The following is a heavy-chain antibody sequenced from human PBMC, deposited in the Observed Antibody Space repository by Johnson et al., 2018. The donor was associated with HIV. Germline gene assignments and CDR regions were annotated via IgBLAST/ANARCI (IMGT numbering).Heavy chain of an antibody. V-gene: IGHV3-30*04. D-gene: IGHD3-3*01. CDR2: VSYDGTNK. CDR1: GFTFSSYA. J-gene: IGHJ3*02. CDR3: ASGAYYDFWSGLAHAFDI. Sequence: QVQLVESGGGLVQPGRSLRLSCAASGFTFSSYAMHWVRQAPGKGLEWVAVVSYDGTNKYYADSVKGRFTISRDNSKTTLYLEMNSLRAEDTAVYYCASGAYYDFWSGLAHAFDIWGQGTMVTVSS.